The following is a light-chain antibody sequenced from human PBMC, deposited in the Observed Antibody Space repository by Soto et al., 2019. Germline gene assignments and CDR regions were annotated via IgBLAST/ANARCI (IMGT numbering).Light chain of an antibody. Sequence: DIQMTQSPSTLSASIRDRVTITCRATQSINRWLAWYQQKPGKVPKLLISQASSLESGVPSRFSGSGSGAEFTLTISGLQPEDFATYYCQQYNSYPYTFGQGTQLEIK. CDR3: QQYNSYPYT. J-gene: IGKJ2*01. V-gene: IGKV1-5*03. CDR1: QSINRW. CDR2: QAS.